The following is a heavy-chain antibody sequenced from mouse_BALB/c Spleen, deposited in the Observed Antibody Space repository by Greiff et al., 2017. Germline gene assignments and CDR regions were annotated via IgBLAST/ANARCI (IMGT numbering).Heavy chain of an antibody. V-gene: IGHV3-2*02. Sequence: VQLKESGPGLVKPSQSLSLTCTVTGYSITSDYAWNWIRQFPGNKLEWMGYISYSGSTSYNPSLKSRISITRDTSKNQFFLQLNSVTTEDTATYYCARDYGSSPYYFDYWGQGTTLTVSS. D-gene: IGHD1-1*01. CDR3: ARDYGSSPYYFDY. CDR1: GYSITSDYA. CDR2: ISYSGST. J-gene: IGHJ2*01.